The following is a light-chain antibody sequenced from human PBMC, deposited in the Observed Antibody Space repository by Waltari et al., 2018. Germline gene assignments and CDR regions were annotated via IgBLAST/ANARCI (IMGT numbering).Light chain of an antibody. CDR3: QQYDKWLRYS. J-gene: IGKJ2*01. Sequence: IVMTQSPATLSVSPGERATLPCRASLSFSTNLAWFQEKPGQAPRLPLCGASTRAAGVPARFIGSVSGTYFTLVISSLQSEDFAVYYCQQYDKWLRYSFGQGTKLEIK. CDR2: GAS. V-gene: IGKV3-15*01. CDR1: LSFSTN.